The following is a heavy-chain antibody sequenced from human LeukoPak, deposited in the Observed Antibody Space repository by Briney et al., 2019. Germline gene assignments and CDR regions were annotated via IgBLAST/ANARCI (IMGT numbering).Heavy chain of an antibody. V-gene: IGHV1-8*01. J-gene: IGHJ4*02. D-gene: IGHD3-22*01. Sequence: ASVKVSCKASGYTFTSYDINWVRQATGQGLEWMGWMNPNSGNTGYAQKFQGRVTMTRNTSISTAYIELSSLRSEDTAVYYCARGGDYYDSSGHSAHFDYWGQGTLVTVSS. CDR1: GYTFTSYD. CDR3: ARGGDYYDSSGHSAHFDY. CDR2: MNPNSGNT.